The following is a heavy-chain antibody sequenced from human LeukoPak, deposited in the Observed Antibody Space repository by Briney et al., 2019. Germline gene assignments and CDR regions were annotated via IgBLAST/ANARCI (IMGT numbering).Heavy chain of an antibody. Sequence: GASVKVPCKVSGYTLTELSMHWVRQAPGKGLEWMGGFDPEDGETIYAQKFQGRVTMTEDTSTDTAYMELSSLRSEDTAVYYCAGATLTYSSSHYYYYYYMDVWGKGTTVTVSS. CDR1: GYTLTELS. D-gene: IGHD6-6*01. V-gene: IGHV1-24*01. CDR3: AGATLTYSSSHYYYYYYMDV. J-gene: IGHJ6*03. CDR2: FDPEDGET.